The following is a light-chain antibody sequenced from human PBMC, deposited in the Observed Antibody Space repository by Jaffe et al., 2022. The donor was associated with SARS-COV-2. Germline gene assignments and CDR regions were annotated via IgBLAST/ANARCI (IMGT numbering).Light chain of an antibody. J-gene: IGKJ2*01. Sequence: EIVMTQAPATLSVSPGERATLSCRASQSISTNLAWYQQKPGQAPRLLIYAVSTRATGIPARFSGSGSGTEFTLTISSLQSEDFAVYYCQQYTNWPPYTFGQGTKLDNK. V-gene: IGKV3-15*01. CDR1: QSISTN. CDR2: AVS. CDR3: QQYTNWPPYT.